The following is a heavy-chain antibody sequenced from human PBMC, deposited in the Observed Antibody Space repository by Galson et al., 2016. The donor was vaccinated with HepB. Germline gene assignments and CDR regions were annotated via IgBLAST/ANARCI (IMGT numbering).Heavy chain of an antibody. V-gene: IGHV3-43*01. Sequence: SLRLSCAASGFIFEDYTMHWVRQAPGKGLEWVSLISWDGGIIHYADSVKGRFAISRDNSKNALYLQMDSMRTEDGALYYCAKDYSASLFLDYWGQGTLVTVSS. D-gene: IGHD2-2*01. CDR3: AKDYSASLFLDY. J-gene: IGHJ4*02. CDR2: ISWDGGII. CDR1: GFIFEDYT.